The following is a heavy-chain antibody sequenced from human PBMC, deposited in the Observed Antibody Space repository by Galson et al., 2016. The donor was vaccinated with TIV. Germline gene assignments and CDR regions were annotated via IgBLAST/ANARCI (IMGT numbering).Heavy chain of an antibody. D-gene: IGHD5-18*01. CDR1: GGTFNIYA. V-gene: IGHV1-69*05. Sequence: SVKVSCKASGGTFNIYAISWVRQAPGQGLEWMGGILPIFGAATYAQKFQGRVTLTTDTSTNTAYMELRSLRSDDTAVYYCARSGYTYGLIGLPSSYWYFDLWGRGTLVTVSS. J-gene: IGHJ2*01. CDR3: ARSGYTYGLIGLPSSYWYFDL. CDR2: ILPIFGAA.